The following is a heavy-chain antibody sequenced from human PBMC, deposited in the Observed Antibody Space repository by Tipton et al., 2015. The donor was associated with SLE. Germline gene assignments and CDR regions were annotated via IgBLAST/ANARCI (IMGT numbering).Heavy chain of an antibody. V-gene: IGHV3-23*01. D-gene: IGHD4-11*01. CDR3: AKDYATVTIYWYFDL. CDR1: GFTFSSYA. CDR2: ISGSGGNT. J-gene: IGHJ2*01. Sequence: SLRLSCAASGFTFSSYAMSWVRQAPGKGLEWVSAISGSGGNTYYADSVKGRFTISRDNSKNTLYLQMNSLRAEDTAVYYCAKDYATVTIYWYFDLWGRGTLVTVSS.